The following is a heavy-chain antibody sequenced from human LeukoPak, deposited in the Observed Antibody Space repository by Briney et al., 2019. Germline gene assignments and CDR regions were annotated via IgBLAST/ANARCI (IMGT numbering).Heavy chain of an antibody. CDR2: ISYDGSNK. CDR1: GYTFGSYA. J-gene: IGHJ4*02. CDR3: ARGRYYFDY. Sequence: GGSLRLSCAASGYTFGSYAMHWVRQAPGKGLEWVAVISYDGSNKYYADSVKGRFTISRDNSKNTLYLQMNSLRAEDTAVYYCARGRYYFDYWGQGTLVTVSS. V-gene: IGHV3-30-3*01.